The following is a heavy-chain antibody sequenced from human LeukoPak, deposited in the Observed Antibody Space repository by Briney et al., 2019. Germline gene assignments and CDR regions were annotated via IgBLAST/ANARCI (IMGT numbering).Heavy chain of an antibody. J-gene: IGHJ4*02. V-gene: IGHV1-18*01. CDR1: GYTFTSYG. CDR3: ARDCGYCSSTSCYLV. Sequence: ASVKVSCKASGYTFTSYGISWVRQAPGQGLEWMGWISAYNGNTNYAQKLQGRVTMTTDTSTSTAYMELRSLRSDDTAVYYCARDCGYCSSTSCYLVWGQGTLVTVSS. CDR2: ISAYNGNT. D-gene: IGHD2-2*03.